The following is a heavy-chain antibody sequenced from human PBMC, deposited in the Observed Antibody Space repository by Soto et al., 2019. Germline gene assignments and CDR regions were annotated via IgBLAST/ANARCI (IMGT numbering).Heavy chain of an antibody. J-gene: IGHJ4*02. CDR1: GFTFSSNS. CDR3: AKEEGSSSYFDY. Sequence: GGSLRLSCAASGFTFSSNSMAWVRQAPGKGLEWVSGISGSGASLYYADSVKGRFTISRDNSKNTLYLQMNSLRAGDTAVYYCAKEEGSSSYFDYWGQGTLVTVSS. V-gene: IGHV3-23*01. CDR2: ISGSGASL. D-gene: IGHD6-6*01.